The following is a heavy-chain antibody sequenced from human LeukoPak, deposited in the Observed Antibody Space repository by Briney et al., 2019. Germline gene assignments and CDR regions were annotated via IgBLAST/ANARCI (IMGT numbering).Heavy chain of an antibody. CDR3: ARGVDYYGV. CDR2: ISYDGSNI. Sequence: GGSLRLSCAASGFTFSSYGMHWVRQAPGKGLEWVAVISYDGSNIYYADSVKGRFTISRDNSKNTLYLQMNSLRAEDTAVYYCARGVDYYGVWGQGTLVTVSS. J-gene: IGHJ4*02. D-gene: IGHD3-10*01. V-gene: IGHV3-30*03. CDR1: GFTFSSYG.